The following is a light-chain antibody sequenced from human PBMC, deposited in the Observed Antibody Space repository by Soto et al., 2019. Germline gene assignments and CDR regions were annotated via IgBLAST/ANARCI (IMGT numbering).Light chain of an antibody. Sequence: QSVLTQPASVSGSPGQSITFSCTGTSSDIGGYDYVCWYQQHPGKAPKLIIYEVNNRPSGVSTRFSGSKSGNTAYLTISGLQAEDEADYYCSSYTSRTTLVLSGGVVFGGGTKVTVL. CDR2: EVN. CDR1: SSDIGGYDY. V-gene: IGLV2-14*01. J-gene: IGLJ3*02. CDR3: SSYTSRTTLVLSGGVV.